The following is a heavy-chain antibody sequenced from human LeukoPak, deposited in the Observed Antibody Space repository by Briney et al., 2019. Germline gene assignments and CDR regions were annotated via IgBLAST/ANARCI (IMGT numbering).Heavy chain of an antibody. D-gene: IGHD2-2*01. V-gene: IGHV1-24*01. CDR2: FDPEDGET. CDR1: GYTLTELS. Sequence: GASVKVSCKVSGYTLTELSMHWARQAPGKGLEWMGGFDPEDGETIYAQKFQGRVTMTEDTSTDTAYMELSSLRSEDTAVYYCATASRATDYYYMDVWGKGTTATVSS. CDR3: ATASRATDYYYMDV. J-gene: IGHJ6*03.